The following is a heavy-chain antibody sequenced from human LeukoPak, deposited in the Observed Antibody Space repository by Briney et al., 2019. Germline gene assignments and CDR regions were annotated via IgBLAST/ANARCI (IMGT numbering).Heavy chain of an antibody. CDR1: GFTFSSYV. J-gene: IGHJ4*02. V-gene: IGHV3-30*04. Sequence: GGSLRLSCAASGFTFSSYVMHWVRQAPGKGLEWVAIISYDGSNEYYADSVKGRFTISRDNSKNTLYLQMNSLRAEDTAVYYCARGGRITIFSLLEDGTVTDWGQGTLVTVSS. D-gene: IGHD3-9*01. CDR3: ARGGRITIFSLLEDGTVTD. CDR2: ISYDGSNE.